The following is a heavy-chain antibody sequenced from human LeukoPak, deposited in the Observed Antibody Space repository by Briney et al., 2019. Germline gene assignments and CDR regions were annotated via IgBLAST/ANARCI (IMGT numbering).Heavy chain of an antibody. CDR1: GYSFASYW. CDR2: IDPSDSET. V-gene: IGHV5-51*01. J-gene: IGHJ4*02. CDR3: ARQTSMGRSGDY. D-gene: IGHD7-27*01. Sequence: GESLKISCKASGYSFASYWIGWVRQMPGKGLEWMGIIDPSDSETRYTPSFQGQVTISADKSLSTAYLQWNSLKASDTAMYYCARQTSMGRSGDYWGQGTLVTVSS.